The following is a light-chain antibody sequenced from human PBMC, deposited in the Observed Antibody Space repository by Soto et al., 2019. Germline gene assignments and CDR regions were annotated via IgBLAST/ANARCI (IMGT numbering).Light chain of an antibody. CDR3: SSYTSRSTVI. J-gene: IGLJ2*01. CDR2: EVS. CDR1: SSDVGGYKY. Sequence: QSALTQPASVSGSPGQSITISCTGTSSDVGGYKYVSWYQQHPGKAPKLMMFEVSNRPSGVSNRFSGSKSGNTASLTISGLQAEDEADYYCSSYTSRSTVIFGGGTQLTVL. V-gene: IGLV2-14*01.